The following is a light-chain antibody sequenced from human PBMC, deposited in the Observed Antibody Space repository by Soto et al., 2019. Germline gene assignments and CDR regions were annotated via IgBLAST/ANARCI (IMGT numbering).Light chain of an antibody. CDR3: NSYGGNTNVV. J-gene: IGLJ2*01. V-gene: IGLV2-11*01. CDR2: DVI. CDR1: SSNVDDYNY. Sequence: QSALTQPRSVSGSPGQSVTISCTGTSSNVDDYNYVSWYQQYPGEVPKLIIYDVIKRPSGVPDRFSGSKSGNTASLTVSGLQPDDEADYYCNSYGGNTNVVFGGGTQLTVL.